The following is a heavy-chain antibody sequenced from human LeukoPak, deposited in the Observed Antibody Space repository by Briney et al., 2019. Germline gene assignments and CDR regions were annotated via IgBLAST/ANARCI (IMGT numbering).Heavy chain of an antibody. CDR1: GYTFTNYA. J-gene: IGHJ3*02. CDR2: INAGIGNT. CDR3: ARTQGVFYGGNFGAFHI. D-gene: IGHD4-23*01. V-gene: IGHV1-3*01. Sequence: ASVKVSCKASGYTFTNYAIHWVRQAPGQRLEWMGWINAGIGNTKYSQKFQGRVAITRDRSASTAYMELSSLRSEDTAVYYCARTQGVFYGGNFGAFHIWGQGTMVTVSS.